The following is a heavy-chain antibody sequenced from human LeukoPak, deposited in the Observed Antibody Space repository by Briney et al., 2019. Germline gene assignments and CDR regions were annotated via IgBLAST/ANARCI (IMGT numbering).Heavy chain of an antibody. V-gene: IGHV4-39*01. Sequence: PSETLSLTCTVSGGSISSSSYYWGWIRQPPGKGLEWIGSIYYSGSTYYSPSLKSRVTISVDTSKDQFSLKLGSVTAADTAVYYCARGARPRRQYSSSWYGNWFDPWGQGTLVTVSS. CDR3: ARGARPRRQYSSSWYGNWFDP. CDR1: GGSISSSSYY. CDR2: IYYSGST. J-gene: IGHJ5*02. D-gene: IGHD6-13*01.